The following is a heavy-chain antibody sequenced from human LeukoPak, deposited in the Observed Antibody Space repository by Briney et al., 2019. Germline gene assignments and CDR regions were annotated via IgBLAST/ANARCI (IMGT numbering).Heavy chain of an antibody. V-gene: IGHV3-15*01. D-gene: IGHD1-7*01. CDR2: TLSEIDGGTT. J-gene: IGHJ6*02. CDR3: TTDEDWNYARKDV. CDR1: GFTFNYAW. Sequence: PGGSLRLSCAASGFTFNYAWMSWVRQVPGKGLEWVGQTLSEIDGGTTDYATPVKGRFTISRDDSKSTLYLQMNSLKIEDTAVCYCTTDEDWNYARKDVWGQGATVIVSS.